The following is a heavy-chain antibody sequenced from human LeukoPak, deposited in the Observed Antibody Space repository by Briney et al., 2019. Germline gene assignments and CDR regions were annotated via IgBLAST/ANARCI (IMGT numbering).Heavy chain of an antibody. V-gene: IGHV3-66*01. CDR3: ARGYGSGSYYF. CDR2: TYNVGTT. D-gene: IGHD3-10*01. CDR1: GFSVSSNY. J-gene: IGHJ4*02. Sequence: GGSLRLSCAASGFSVSSNYMNWVRQAPGKGLEWVSITYNVGTTYYTDSAKGRFTISRDNSKNTLYLQMNSLRADDTAVYYCARGYGSGSYYFWGQGTLVTVSS.